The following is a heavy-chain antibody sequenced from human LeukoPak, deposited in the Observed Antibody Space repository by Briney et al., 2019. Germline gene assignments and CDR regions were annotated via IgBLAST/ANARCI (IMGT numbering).Heavy chain of an antibody. CDR2: FDPEDGET. J-gene: IGHJ4*02. CDR1: GFTFRTYG. D-gene: IGHD3-22*01. CDR3: ATIGNIYDSSGYYYFPV. Sequence: PGTSLRLSCAASGFTFRTYGMHWVRQAPGKGLEWMGGFDPEDGETIYAQKFQGRVTMTEDTSTDTAYMELSSLRSEDTAVYYCATIGNIYDSSGYYYFPVWGQGTLVTVSS. V-gene: IGHV1-24*01.